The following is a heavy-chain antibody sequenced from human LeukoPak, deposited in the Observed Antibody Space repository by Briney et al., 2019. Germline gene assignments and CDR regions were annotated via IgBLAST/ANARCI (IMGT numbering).Heavy chain of an antibody. Sequence: SANVSYQASGYTFPGHYMHWVRQAPGQGREWLGWIYPSSGDIDYSHIFEGRVTMTRDTSISTAYMELSRLRSDDTAVYYCARAAIAVAGDYNYHYMDVWGKGTTVTVSS. CDR1: GYTFPGHY. J-gene: IGHJ6*03. CDR3: ARAAIAVAGDYNYHYMDV. D-gene: IGHD6-19*01. V-gene: IGHV1-2*07. CDR2: IYPSSGDI.